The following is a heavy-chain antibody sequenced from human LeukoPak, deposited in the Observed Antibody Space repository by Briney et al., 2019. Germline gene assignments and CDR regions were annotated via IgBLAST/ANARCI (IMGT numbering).Heavy chain of an antibody. CDR3: ARDHLALTGYYTPLN. V-gene: IGHV1-18*01. D-gene: IGHD3-9*01. CDR2: ISAYNGNT. CDR1: GGTFSSYA. J-gene: IGHJ4*02. Sequence: ASVKVSCKASGGTFSSYAITWVRQAPGQGLEWMGWISAYNGNTNYAQKLQGRVTMTTDTSTSTAYMELRSLRSDDTAVYYCARDHLALTGYYTPLNWGQGTLVTVSS.